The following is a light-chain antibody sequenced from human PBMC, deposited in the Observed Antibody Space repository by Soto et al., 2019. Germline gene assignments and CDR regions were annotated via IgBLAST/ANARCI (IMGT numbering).Light chain of an antibody. V-gene: IGKV3-20*01. Sequence: EILLTQSPGTLSLSPGERATLSCRASQSVSSSYLAWNRQKPGTAPRLLIHGASSRATAIPDRFSGSGSGTDFTRTISRLEPEDFAVDYCQQYGSSPRLITFGQGTRLEIK. J-gene: IGKJ5*01. CDR2: GAS. CDR3: QQYGSSPRLIT. CDR1: QSVSSSY.